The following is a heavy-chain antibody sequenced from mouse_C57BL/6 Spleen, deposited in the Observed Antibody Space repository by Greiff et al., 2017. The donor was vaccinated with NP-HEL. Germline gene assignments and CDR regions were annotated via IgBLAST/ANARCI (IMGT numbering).Heavy chain of an antibody. J-gene: IGHJ4*01. V-gene: IGHV2-9-1*01. CDR3: ARNYYGNYYAMDY. Sequence: VKVEESGPGLVAPSQSLSITCTVSGFSLTSYAISWVRQPPGKGLEWLGVIWTGGGTNYNSALKSRLSISKDNSKSQVFLKMNSLQTDDTARYYCARNYYGNYYAMDYWGQGTSVTVSS. CDR1: GFSLTSYA. CDR2: IWTGGGT. D-gene: IGHD2-1*01.